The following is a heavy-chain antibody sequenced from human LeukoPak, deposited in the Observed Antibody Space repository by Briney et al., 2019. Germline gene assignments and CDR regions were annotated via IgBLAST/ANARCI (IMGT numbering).Heavy chain of an antibody. CDR1: GGSISSSSYY. CDR2: IYYSGST. J-gene: IGHJ5*02. Sequence: PSETLSLTCTVSGGSISSSSYYWGWIRQPPGKGLEWIGSIYYSGSTYYNPSLKSRVTISVDTSKNQFSLKLSSVTAADTAVYYCARHRGCSGGSCYTPFNWFDPWGQGTLVTVSS. V-gene: IGHV4-39*01. CDR3: ARHRGCSGGSCYTPFNWFDP. D-gene: IGHD2-15*01.